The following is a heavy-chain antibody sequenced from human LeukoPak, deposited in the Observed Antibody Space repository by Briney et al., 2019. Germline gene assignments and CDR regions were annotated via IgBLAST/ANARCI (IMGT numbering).Heavy chain of an antibody. CDR3: AREKTRITMVRGVISY. D-gene: IGHD3-10*01. Sequence: ASVKASCKASGYTFTSYYMHWVRQAPGQGLEWMGIINPSGGSTSYAQKFQGRVTMTRDTSTSTVYMELSSLRSEDTAVYYCAREKTRITMVRGVISYWGQGTLVTVSS. CDR1: GYTFTSYY. CDR2: INPSGGST. V-gene: IGHV1-46*01. J-gene: IGHJ4*02.